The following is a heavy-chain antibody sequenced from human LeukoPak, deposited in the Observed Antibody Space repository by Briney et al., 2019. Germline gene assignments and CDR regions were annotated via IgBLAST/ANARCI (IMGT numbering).Heavy chain of an antibody. CDR1: GYSFISYD. Sequence: ASVKVSCKASGYSFISYDIKWVRQATGQELEWMGWMNPNSGTTGYAQTFQGRVTMTEDTSTDTAYMELSSLRSDDTAVYYCARDRDTLEGWFDPWGQGTLVTVSS. V-gene: IGHV1-8*01. D-gene: IGHD5-18*01. CDR2: MNPNSGTT. CDR3: ARDRDTLEGWFDP. J-gene: IGHJ5*02.